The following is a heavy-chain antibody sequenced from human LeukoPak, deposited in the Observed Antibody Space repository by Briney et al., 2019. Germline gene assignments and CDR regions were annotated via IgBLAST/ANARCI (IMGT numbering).Heavy chain of an antibody. D-gene: IGHD3-10*01. Sequence: ASVKVSCKASGGTFSSYGISWVRQAPGQGLERMGWISAYNGNTNYAQKLQGRVTMTTDTSTSTAYMELRSLRSDDTAVYYCARDRRLLWFGELLSFDYWGQGTLVTVSS. CDR3: ARDRRLLWFGELLSFDY. CDR2: ISAYNGNT. CDR1: GGTFSSYG. J-gene: IGHJ4*02. V-gene: IGHV1-18*01.